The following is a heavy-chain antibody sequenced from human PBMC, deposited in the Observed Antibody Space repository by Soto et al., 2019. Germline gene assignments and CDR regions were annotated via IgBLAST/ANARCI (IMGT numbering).Heavy chain of an antibody. CDR2: LWYDGDDK. CDR3: VRGPYYGLYYFDS. J-gene: IGHJ4*02. CDR1: GFTIGSYG. Sequence: QVLLVESGGGVVQPGTSLRLSCAASGFTIGSYGMHWVRQAPGKGLEWVAGLWYDGDDKYYGDSVKGRLTISRDNTRNTLYQQMNGLRAEDTAVYYCVRGPYYGLYYFDSWGQGTLVTVSS. V-gene: IGHV3-33*01. D-gene: IGHD3-10*01.